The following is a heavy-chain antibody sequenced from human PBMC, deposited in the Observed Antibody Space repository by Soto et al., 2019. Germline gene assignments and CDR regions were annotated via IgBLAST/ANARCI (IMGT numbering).Heavy chain of an antibody. Sequence: PGGSLRLSCAASGFTFSSYAMSWVRQAPGKGLEWVSAISGSGGSTYYADSVKGRFTISRDNSKNTLYLQMNSLRAEDTAVYYCAKDREGIAAAVSPYFDYWGQGTLVTVSS. CDR2: ISGSGGST. J-gene: IGHJ4*02. CDR3: AKDREGIAAAVSPYFDY. V-gene: IGHV3-23*01. CDR1: GFTFSSYA. D-gene: IGHD6-13*01.